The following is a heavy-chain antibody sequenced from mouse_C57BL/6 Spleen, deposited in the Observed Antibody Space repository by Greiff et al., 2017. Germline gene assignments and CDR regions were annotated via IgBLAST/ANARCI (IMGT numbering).Heavy chain of an antibody. V-gene: IGHV1-82*01. Sequence: VQLQQSGPELVKPGASVKISCKASGYAFSSSWMNWVKQRPGKGLEWIGRIYPGDGDTNYKGKFKGKATLTADKSSSTAYMQLSSLTSEDSAVYFCARSGVGYPDYWGQGTTLTVSS. CDR1: GYAFSSSW. D-gene: IGHD2-2*01. CDR2: IYPGDGDT. CDR3: ARSGVGYPDY. J-gene: IGHJ2*01.